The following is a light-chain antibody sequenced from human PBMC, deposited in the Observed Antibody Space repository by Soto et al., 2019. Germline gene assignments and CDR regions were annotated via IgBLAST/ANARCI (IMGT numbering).Light chain of an antibody. Sequence: QSVLTQSPSASAPLGASVKLTCTLSSGHSNYAIAWHQQQSEKGPRYLMKLNSDGSHSKGDGIPDRFSGSSSGAERYLTISSLQSEDEADYYCQTWGSGIVVFGGGTKLTVL. V-gene: IGLV4-69*01. CDR2: LNSDGSH. CDR3: QTWGSGIVV. J-gene: IGLJ2*01. CDR1: SGHSNYA.